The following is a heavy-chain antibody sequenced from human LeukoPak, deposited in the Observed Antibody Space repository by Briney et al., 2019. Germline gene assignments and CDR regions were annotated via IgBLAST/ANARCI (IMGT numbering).Heavy chain of an antibody. CDR2: INHSGST. V-gene: IGHV4-34*01. J-gene: IGHJ3*02. Sequence: SETLSLTCAVYGGSFSGYYWSWIRQPPGKGLEWIGEINHSGSTNYNPSHKSRVNISVDTSKNQFSMKLSSVTAADTAVYSCARGSRRNYYGSGRIFGAFDIWGQGTMVTVSS. CDR1: GGSFSGYY. CDR3: ARGSRRNYYGSGRIFGAFDI. D-gene: IGHD3-10*01.